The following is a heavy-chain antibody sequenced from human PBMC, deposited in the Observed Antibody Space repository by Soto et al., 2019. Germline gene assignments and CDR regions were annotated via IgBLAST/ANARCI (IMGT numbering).Heavy chain of an antibody. D-gene: IGHD6-25*01. CDR3: ARLDRKTAKALY. J-gene: IGHJ4*02. CDR2: IYYTGSI. CDR1: GGSIISSSYY. Sequence: QVQLQESGPGLVKPSETLSLTCTVSGGSIISSSYYWGWIRQPPGKGLEWIGSIYYTGSIYYKPSLQGRVTVSVDTSDNQFSLKLGSVTAADTAVYYCARLDRKTAKALYWGKGNLVTVSS. V-gene: IGHV4-39*01.